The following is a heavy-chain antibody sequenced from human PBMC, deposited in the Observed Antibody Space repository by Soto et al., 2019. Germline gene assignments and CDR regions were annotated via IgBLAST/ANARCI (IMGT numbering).Heavy chain of an antibody. D-gene: IGHD6-13*01. CDR1: GGSISSGGYS. CDR2: IYHSGST. J-gene: IGHJ4*02. Sequence: SETLSLTCAVSGGSISSGGYSWSWIRQPPGKGLEWIGYIYHSGSTYYNPSLKSRVTISVDRSKNQFSLKLSSVTAADTAVYYCARGAWYSSTWSTDYWGQGTLVTVSS. CDR3: ARGAWYSSTWSTDY. V-gene: IGHV4-30-2*01.